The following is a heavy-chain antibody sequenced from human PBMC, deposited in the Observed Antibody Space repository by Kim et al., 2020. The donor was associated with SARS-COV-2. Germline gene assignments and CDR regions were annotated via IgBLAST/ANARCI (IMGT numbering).Heavy chain of an antibody. CDR2: IDDSGRTT. CDR1: GFTFHTYA. CDR3: AKDRPWEYVDYRF. Sequence: GGSLRLSCAASGFTFHTYAMSWVRQAPGKGPEWVSGIDDSGRTTYYSDSVKGRFSISRDNSKNTLYLQMNSLRAEDTAIYFCAKDRPWEYVDYRFWGQGTLVTVSS. V-gene: IGHV3-23*05. D-gene: IGHD4-17*01. J-gene: IGHJ4*02.